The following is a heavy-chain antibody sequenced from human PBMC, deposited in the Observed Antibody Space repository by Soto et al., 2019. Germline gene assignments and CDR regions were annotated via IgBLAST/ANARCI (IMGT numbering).Heavy chain of an antibody. CDR1: GYRFTNHG. Sequence: SVKVSCKASGYRFTNHGISWVRQAPGQGLEWMGGIIPIFGTANYAQKFQGRVTITADKSTSTAYMELSSLRSEDTAVYYCARDLLQGGYSGYEPFDYWGQGTLVTVS. CDR3: ARDLLQGGYSGYEPFDY. CDR2: IIPIFGTA. J-gene: IGHJ4*02. V-gene: IGHV1-69*06. D-gene: IGHD5-12*01.